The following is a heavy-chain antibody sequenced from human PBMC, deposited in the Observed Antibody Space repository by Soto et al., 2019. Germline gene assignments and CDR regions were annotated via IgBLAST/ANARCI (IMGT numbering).Heavy chain of an antibody. J-gene: IGHJ6*02. CDR3: ATPPSGDRGYYHYYGMDV. CDR2: FDPEDGET. Sequence: ASVKVSCKVSGYTLTELSMHWVRQAPGKGLEWMGGFDPEDGETIYAQKFQGRVTMTEDTSTDTAYMELSSLRSEDTAVYYCATPPSGDRGYYHYYGMDVWGQGTRVTVSS. V-gene: IGHV1-24*01. D-gene: IGHD3-10*01. CDR1: GYTLTELS.